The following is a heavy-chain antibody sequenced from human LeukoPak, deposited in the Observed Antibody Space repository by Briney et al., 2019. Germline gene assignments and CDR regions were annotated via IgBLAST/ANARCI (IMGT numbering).Heavy chain of an antibody. Sequence: ASVKVSCKASGYTFTSYGISWVRQAPGQGLEWMGWISAYNGNTNYAQKLQGRVTMATDTSTSTAYMELRSLRSDDTAVYYCARDRIYGSGSYYNRADYWGQGTLVTVSS. CDR3: ARDRIYGSGSYYNRADY. V-gene: IGHV1-18*01. D-gene: IGHD3-10*01. CDR2: ISAYNGNT. J-gene: IGHJ4*02. CDR1: GYTFTSYG.